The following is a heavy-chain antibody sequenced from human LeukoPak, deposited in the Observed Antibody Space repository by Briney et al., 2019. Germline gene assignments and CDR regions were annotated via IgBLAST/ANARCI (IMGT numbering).Heavy chain of an antibody. CDR2: IYYSGST. Sequence: SETLSLTCTVSGGSISSYYWSWIRQPPGEGLEWIGYIYYSGSTNYNPSLKSRVTISVDTSKNQFSLKLSSVTAADTAVYYCTAMVKSYFDYWGQGTLVTVSS. D-gene: IGHD5-18*01. CDR3: TAMVKSYFDY. J-gene: IGHJ4*02. CDR1: GGSISSYY. V-gene: IGHV4-59*08.